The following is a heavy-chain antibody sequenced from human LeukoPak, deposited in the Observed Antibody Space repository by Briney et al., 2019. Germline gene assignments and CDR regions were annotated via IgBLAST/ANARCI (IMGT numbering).Heavy chain of an antibody. CDR2: IDYSGST. V-gene: IGHV4-61*01. J-gene: IGHJ4*02. CDR3: ARGAAYSSSNDY. CDR1: GGSVSSGSYY. D-gene: IGHD6-13*01. Sequence: PSETLFLTCTVSGGSVSSGSYYWSWIRQPPGKGLEWIGYIDYSGSTNYNPSLKSRVAISVDTSKNQFSLKLSSVTAADPAVYYCARGAAYSSSNDYWGQGTLVTVSS.